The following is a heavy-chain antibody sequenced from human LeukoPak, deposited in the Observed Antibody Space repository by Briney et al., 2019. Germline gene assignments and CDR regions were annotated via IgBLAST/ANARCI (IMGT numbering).Heavy chain of an antibody. D-gene: IGHD2-15*01. J-gene: IGHJ3*02. CDR1: GFTFSSYA. V-gene: IGHV3-74*01. Sequence: GGSLRLSGAASGFTFSSYAMSWVRQAPGKGLEWVTRIKNDESEMTYADSVKGRFTISRDNAKKMLYLQMSSLRAEDTAVYYCARGVGGSRAFDIWGQGTMVTVSS. CDR2: IKNDESEM. CDR3: ARGVGGSRAFDI.